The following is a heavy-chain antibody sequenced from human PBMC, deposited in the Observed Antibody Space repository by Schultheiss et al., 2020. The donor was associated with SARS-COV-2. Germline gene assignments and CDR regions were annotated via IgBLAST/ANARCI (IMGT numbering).Heavy chain of an antibody. Sequence: GGSLRLSCAASGFTFDDYAMHWVRQAPGKGLEWVSIISGIGDTTYYADSVKGRFTISRDNSKNTLFLQLNSLRREDTAVYYCAREKVVITAAGLDYWGQGALVTVSS. V-gene: IGHV3-23*01. CDR2: ISGIGDTT. CDR1: GFTFDDYA. D-gene: IGHD2-15*01. J-gene: IGHJ4*02. CDR3: AREKVVITAAGLDY.